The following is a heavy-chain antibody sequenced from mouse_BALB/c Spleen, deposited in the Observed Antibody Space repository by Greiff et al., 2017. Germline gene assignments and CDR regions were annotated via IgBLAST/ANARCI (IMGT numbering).Heavy chain of an antibody. CDR2: ISNGGGST. D-gene: IGHD2-1*01. Sequence: DVKLVESGGGLVQPGGSLKLSCAASGFTFSSYTMSWVRQTPEKRLEWVAYISNGGGSTYYPDTVKGRFTISRDNAKNTLYLQMSSLKSEDTAMYYCARRGGNYPAMDYWGQGTSVTVSS. J-gene: IGHJ4*01. V-gene: IGHV5-12-2*01. CDR1: GFTFSSYT. CDR3: ARRGGNYPAMDY.